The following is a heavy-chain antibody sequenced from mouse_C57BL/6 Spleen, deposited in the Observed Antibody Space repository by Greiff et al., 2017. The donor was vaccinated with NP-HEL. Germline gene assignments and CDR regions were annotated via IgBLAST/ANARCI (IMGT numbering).Heavy chain of an antibody. CDR1: GYAFSSYW. V-gene: IGHV1-80*01. J-gene: IGHJ2*01. Sequence: QVQLKESGAELVKPGASVKISCKASGYAFSSYWMNWVKQRPGKGLEWIGQIYPGDGDTNYNGKFKGKATLTADKSSSTAYMQLSSLTSEDSAVYFCAIYGNYALYYFDYWGQGTTLTVSS. CDR2: IYPGDGDT. D-gene: IGHD2-1*01. CDR3: AIYGNYALYYFDY.